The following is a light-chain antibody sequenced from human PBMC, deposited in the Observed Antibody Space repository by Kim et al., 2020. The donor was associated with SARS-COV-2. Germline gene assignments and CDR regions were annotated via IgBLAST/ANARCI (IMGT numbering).Light chain of an antibody. CDR2: SNS. CDR3: AAWDDSLNGHYV. CDR1: RSNLGSNT. Sequence: VPISCRGSRSNLGSNTVTSYRQLPRTAPNLLIYSNSQRPSGFPDRFSGSKSGTSASLAISGLQSEDEADYYCAAWDDSLNGHYVFGTGTKVTVL. J-gene: IGLJ1*01. V-gene: IGLV1-44*01.